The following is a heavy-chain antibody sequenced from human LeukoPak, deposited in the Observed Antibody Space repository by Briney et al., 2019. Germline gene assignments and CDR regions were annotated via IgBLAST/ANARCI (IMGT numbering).Heavy chain of an antibody. CDR2: IYTSGST. J-gene: IGHJ4*02. CDR1: GGSISSYY. V-gene: IGHV4-4*07. Sequence: PSETLSLTCTVSGGSISSYYWSWIRKPAGKGLEWIGRIYTSGSTTYNPSLKSRVSMSVDTSKNHFSLKLTSVTAADTALYFCARDGEGDEGWDYWSQGTLVTVSS. CDR3: ARDGEGDEGWDY. D-gene: IGHD2-15*01.